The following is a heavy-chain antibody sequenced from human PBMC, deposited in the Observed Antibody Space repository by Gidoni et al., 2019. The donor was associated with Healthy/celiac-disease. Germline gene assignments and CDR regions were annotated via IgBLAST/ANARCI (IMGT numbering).Heavy chain of an antibody. J-gene: IGHJ4*02. CDR1: GFPCCSYS. Sequence: EVQLVESGGGLVQPGGSLRLSCAASGFPCCSYSMNWVRQAPGKGLEWVSYISSSSSTIYYADSVKGRFTISRDNAKNSLYLQMNSLRDEDTAVYYCARDIYDSSGYSVDYWGQGTLVTVSS. V-gene: IGHV3-48*02. CDR3: ARDIYDSSGYSVDY. CDR2: ISSSSSTI. D-gene: IGHD3-22*01.